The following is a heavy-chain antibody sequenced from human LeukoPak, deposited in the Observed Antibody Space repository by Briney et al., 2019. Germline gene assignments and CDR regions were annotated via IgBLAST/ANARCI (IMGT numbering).Heavy chain of an antibody. J-gene: IGHJ3*02. CDR2: IYYSGNT. CDR1: GGSIGGDH. Sequence: SETLSLTCTVSGGSIGGDHRNWIRQPPGKGLEWIGNIYYSGNTNYNPSLKSRVTISVDTSKNQFSLKLSSVTAADTAVYYCARRNDFDIWGQGTMVTVSS. V-gene: IGHV4-59*08. CDR3: ARRNDFDI.